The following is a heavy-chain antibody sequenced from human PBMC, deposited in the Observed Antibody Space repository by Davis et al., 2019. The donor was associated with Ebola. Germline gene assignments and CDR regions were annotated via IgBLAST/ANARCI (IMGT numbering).Heavy chain of an antibody. CDR1: GFTFSRYW. J-gene: IGHJ6*04. CDR2: IKEDGSEK. V-gene: IGHV3-7*01. CDR3: AREEGLIWGSSSYYYGMDV. Sequence: GESLKISCAASGFTFSRYWMSWVRQAPGKGLEWVANIKEDGSEKYYVDSVKGRFTISRDNAKNSLYLQMNSLRAEDTAVYYCAREEGLIWGSSSYYYGMDVWGKGTTVTVSS. D-gene: IGHD7-27*01.